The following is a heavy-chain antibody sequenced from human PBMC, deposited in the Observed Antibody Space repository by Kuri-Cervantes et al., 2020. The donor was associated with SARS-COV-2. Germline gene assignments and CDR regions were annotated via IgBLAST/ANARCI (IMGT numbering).Heavy chain of an antibody. CDR3: ARGDSSGYLYYFDY. J-gene: IGHJ4*02. CDR2: ISSSGSTI. CDR1: GFTFSSYE. D-gene: IGHD3-22*01. V-gene: IGHV3-48*03. Sequence: GGSLRLSCAASGFTFSSYEMNWVRQAPGKGLEWVSYISSSGSTIYYADSVKGRSTISRDNAKNSLYLQMNSLRAEDTAVYYCARGDSSGYLYYFDYWGQGTLVTVSS.